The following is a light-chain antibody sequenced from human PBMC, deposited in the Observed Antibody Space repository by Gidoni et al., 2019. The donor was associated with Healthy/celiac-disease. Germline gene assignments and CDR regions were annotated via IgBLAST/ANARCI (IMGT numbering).Light chain of an antibody. CDR3: QQRSNWPPYT. J-gene: IGKJ2*01. CDR2: DAS. Sequence: EIVLTQSPATLSSSPGERATLSCRASQSVSSYLAWYQQKPGQAPRLLINDASNRATGIPARFSGSGSWTDFTLTISSLEPEDFAVYYCQQRSNWPPYTFGQGTKLEIK. CDR1: QSVSSY. V-gene: IGKV3-11*01.